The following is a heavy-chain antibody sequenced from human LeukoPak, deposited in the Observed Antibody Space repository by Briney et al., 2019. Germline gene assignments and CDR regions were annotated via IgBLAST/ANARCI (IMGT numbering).Heavy chain of an antibody. CDR3: TKDLGLRRMI. CDR1: GLSLSSNN. D-gene: IGHD1-14*01. V-gene: IGHV3-48*04. CDR2: ISAGSGTV. Sequence: GGSLRLSCAASGLSLSSNNMRWVRQAPGGGLEWLSYISAGSGTVFSADSVKGRFSISRDNARESLFLQMNSLRVDDTAVYYCTKDLGLRRMIWGRGTLVIVFS. J-gene: IGHJ2*01.